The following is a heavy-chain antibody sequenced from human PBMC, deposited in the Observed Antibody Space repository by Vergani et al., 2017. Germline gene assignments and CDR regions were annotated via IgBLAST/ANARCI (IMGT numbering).Heavy chain of an antibody. J-gene: IGHJ6*02. D-gene: IGHD6-13*01. CDR2: IYPGDSDT. CDR3: ARHVRSSSWYYYYGMDV. V-gene: IGHV5-51*01. CDR1: GYSFTSYW. Sequence: EVQLVPSGAEVKKPGESLKISCKGSGYSFTSYWIGWVRQMPGKGLEWMGIIYPGDSDTRYSPSFQGPVTISADKSISTAYLQWSSLKAADTAMYYCARHVRSSSWYYYYGMDVWGQGTTVTVSS.